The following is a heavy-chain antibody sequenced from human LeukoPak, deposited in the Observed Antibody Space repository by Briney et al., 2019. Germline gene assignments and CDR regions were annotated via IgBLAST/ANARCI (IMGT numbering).Heavy chain of an antibody. D-gene: IGHD2-2*01. J-gene: IGHJ6*03. Sequence: GGSLRLSCAASGFTFDDYGMSWVRQAPGKGLEWVSGINWNGGSTGYADSVKGRFTISRDNAKNSLYLQMNSLRAEDTALYYCASIRYCSSTSCYRDYYYMDVWGKGTTVTVSS. CDR2: INWNGGST. CDR3: ASIRYCSSTSCYRDYYYMDV. V-gene: IGHV3-20*04. CDR1: GFTFDDYG.